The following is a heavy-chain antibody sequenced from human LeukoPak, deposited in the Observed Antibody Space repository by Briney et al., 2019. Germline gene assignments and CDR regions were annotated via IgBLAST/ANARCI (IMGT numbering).Heavy chain of an antibody. D-gene: IGHD2-15*01. Sequence: GGSLRLSCAASGFTFSRFGMHWVRQAPGKGLEWVALILYDGTNQYYVDSVKGRFTISRDNSKNTLDLQMNSLRAEDTAVYYCARGTCSGGSCYSGYFDYWGQGTLVTVSS. CDR2: ILYDGTNQ. CDR1: GFTFSRFG. J-gene: IGHJ4*02. V-gene: IGHV3-30*03. CDR3: ARGTCSGGSCYSGYFDY.